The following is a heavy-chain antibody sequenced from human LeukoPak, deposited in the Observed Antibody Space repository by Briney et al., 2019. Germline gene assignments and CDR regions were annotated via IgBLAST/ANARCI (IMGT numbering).Heavy chain of an antibody. CDR1: GASISSYY. CDR2: ISSSGST. CDR3: ARLFTSAALGI. J-gene: IGHJ3*02. Sequence: PSETLSLTCTVSGASISSYYWSWIRQPPGKGLEWIAYISSSGSTNYNPSLKNRVTISEDTSKSQFSLRLTSVTAADTAIYYCARLFTSAALGIWGQGTMVTVSS. V-gene: IGHV4-59*01. D-gene: IGHD3-10*01.